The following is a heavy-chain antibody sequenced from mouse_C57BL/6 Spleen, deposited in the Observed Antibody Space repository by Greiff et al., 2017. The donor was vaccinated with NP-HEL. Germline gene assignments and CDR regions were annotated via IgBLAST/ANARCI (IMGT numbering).Heavy chain of an antibody. V-gene: IGHV5-16*01. J-gene: IGHJ2*01. Sequence: EVQLVESEGGLVQPGSSMKLSCTASGFTFSDYYMAWVRQVPEKGLEWVANINYDGSSTYYLASLKSRFIISRDNAKNILYLQMSSLKSEATATYYCASEGGYDYDGYYFDYWGQGTTLTVSS. D-gene: IGHD2-4*01. CDR1: GFTFSDYY. CDR3: ASEGGYDYDGYYFDY. CDR2: INYDGSST.